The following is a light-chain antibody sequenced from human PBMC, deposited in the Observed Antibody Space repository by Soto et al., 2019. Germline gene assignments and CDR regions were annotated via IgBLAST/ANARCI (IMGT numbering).Light chain of an antibody. CDR3: CSYTSISTSAV. J-gene: IGLJ2*01. Sequence: QSALTQPASVSGTPGQSITISCTGSNSDVGIYDFVSWYQHHPGRAPKLIVSEVSDRPSGVSNRFSGSKSGNTASLTISGLQTEDEADYYCCSYTSISTSAVFGGGTKLTVL. V-gene: IGLV2-14*01. CDR1: NSDVGIYDF. CDR2: EVS.